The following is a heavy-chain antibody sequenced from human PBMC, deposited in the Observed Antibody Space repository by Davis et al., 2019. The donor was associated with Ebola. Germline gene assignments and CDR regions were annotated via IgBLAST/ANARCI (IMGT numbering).Heavy chain of an antibody. D-gene: IGHD1-1*01. CDR2: IYPGDSDT. CDR1: GYSFTSYW. J-gene: IGHJ6*02. V-gene: IGHV5-51*01. Sequence: PGGSLRLSCKGSGYSFTSYWIGWVRQMPGKGLEWMGIIYPGDSDTRYSPSFQGQVTISADKSISTAYLQWSSLKASDTAMYYCARHLGYGTRNYYYYGMDVWGQGTTVTVSS. CDR3: ARHLGYGTRNYYYYGMDV.